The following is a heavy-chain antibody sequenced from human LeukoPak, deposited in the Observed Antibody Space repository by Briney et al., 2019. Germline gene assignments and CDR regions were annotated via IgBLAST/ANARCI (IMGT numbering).Heavy chain of an antibody. CDR3: AKDRVRFLEWLFADAFDI. D-gene: IGHD3-3*01. J-gene: IGHJ3*02. CDR2: ISYDGSNK. V-gene: IGHV3-30*18. Sequence: PGGSLRLSCAASGFTFSSYGMHWVRQAPGKGLEWVAVISYDGSNKYYADSVKGRFIISRDNSKSTVYLQMNSLRGEDTAVYYCAKDRVRFLEWLFADAFDIWGQGTMVTVSS. CDR1: GFTFSSYG.